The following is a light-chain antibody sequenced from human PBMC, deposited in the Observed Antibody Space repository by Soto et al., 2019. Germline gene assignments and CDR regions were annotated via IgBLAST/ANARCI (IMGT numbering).Light chain of an antibody. CDR1: SSDVGGYNY. Sequence: LTQPPSASGSPGQSVTISCTVTSSDVGGYNYVSWFQQHPGKAPKLIIHEVNQRPSGVPDRFSGSKSGNTASLTVSGLQAEDEGTYYCSSYGGYNNVVFGTGTKVTVL. V-gene: IGLV2-8*01. J-gene: IGLJ1*01. CDR2: EVN. CDR3: SSYGGYNNVV.